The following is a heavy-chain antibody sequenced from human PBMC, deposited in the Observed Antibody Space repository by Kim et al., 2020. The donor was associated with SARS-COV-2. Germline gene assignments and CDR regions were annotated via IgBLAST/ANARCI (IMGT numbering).Heavy chain of an antibody. CDR2: IYYSGST. J-gene: IGHJ5*02. CDR3: AREVGRRWPPREDWFDP. CDR1: GGSISSYY. V-gene: IGHV4-59*01. Sequence: SETLSLTCTVSGGSISSYYWSWIRQPPGKGLEWIGYIYYSGSTNYNPSLKSRVTISVDTSKNQFSLKLSSVTAADTAVYYCAREVGRRWPPREDWFDPWGQGTLVTVSS. D-gene: IGHD1-26*01.